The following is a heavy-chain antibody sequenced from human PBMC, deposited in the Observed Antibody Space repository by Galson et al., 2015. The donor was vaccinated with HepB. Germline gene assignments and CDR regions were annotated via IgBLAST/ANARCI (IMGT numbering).Heavy chain of an antibody. J-gene: IGHJ4*02. CDR1: EFILSMYW. CDR3: AREGEYFFDY. CDR2: ISYDGTNK. Sequence: SLRLSCAASEFILSMYWMNWVRQAPGKGLEWVAYISYDGTNKHYADSVKGRFTISRNKSKNTLYLHMNSQREEDTAVYYCAREGEYFFDYWGQGTLVTVSS. V-gene: IGHV3-30*03.